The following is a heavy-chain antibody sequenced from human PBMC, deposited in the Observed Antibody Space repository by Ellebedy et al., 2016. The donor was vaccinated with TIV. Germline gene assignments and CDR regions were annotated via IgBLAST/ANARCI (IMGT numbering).Heavy chain of an antibody. V-gene: IGHV5-51*01. CDR1: GYSFSNYW. D-gene: IGHD3-10*01. CDR3: ASSSGSRFREALDL. CDR2: IHPGDSDT. J-gene: IGHJ3*01. Sequence: GESLKISCKGSGYSFSNYWISWVRQMPGRGLEWMGMIHPGDSDTRYSPSLHGQVTISADNSINTAYLQWSSLKASDSALYYCASSSGSRFREALDLWGQGTVVSVS.